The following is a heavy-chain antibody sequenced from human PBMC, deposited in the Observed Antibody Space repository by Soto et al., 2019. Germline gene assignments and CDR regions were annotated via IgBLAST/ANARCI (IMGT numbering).Heavy chain of an antibody. J-gene: IGHJ4*02. CDR3: AREGGSYYADY. V-gene: IGHV3-21*01. CDR2: ISSSSSYI. Sequence: EVQLVESGGGLVKPGGSLRLSCAASGFTFSSYSMNWVRQAPGKGPEWVSSISSSSSYIYYADSVKGRFTISRDNAKNSLYLQMNSLRAEDTAVYYCAREGGSYYADYWGQGTLVTVSS. CDR1: GFTFSSYS. D-gene: IGHD1-26*01.